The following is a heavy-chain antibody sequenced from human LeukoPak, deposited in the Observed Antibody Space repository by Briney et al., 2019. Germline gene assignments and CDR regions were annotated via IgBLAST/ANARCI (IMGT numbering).Heavy chain of an antibody. Sequence: GGSLRLSCTASGFTFGDYAMSWFRQAPGKGLEWVGFIRSKAYGGTTEYAASVKGRFTISRDDSKSIAYLQMNSLRTEDTAVYYCTRAPSSGYYYYYYMDVWGKGTTVTVSS. CDR2: IRSKAYGGTT. CDR1: GFTFGDYA. D-gene: IGHD3-22*01. CDR3: TRAPSSGYYYYYYMDV. J-gene: IGHJ6*03. V-gene: IGHV3-49*03.